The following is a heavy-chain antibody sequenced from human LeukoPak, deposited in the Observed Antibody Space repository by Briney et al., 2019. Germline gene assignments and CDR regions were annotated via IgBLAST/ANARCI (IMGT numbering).Heavy chain of an antibody. CDR3: ARSIAVAETGRWFDP. Sequence: ASVKVSCKASGYTFTGYYMHWVRQAPGQGLEWMGWINPNSGGTNYAQKFQARVTMTRDTSISTAYMELSRLRSDDTAVYYCARSIAVAETGRWFDPWGQGTLVTVSS. J-gene: IGHJ5*02. CDR1: GYTFTGYY. V-gene: IGHV1-2*02. D-gene: IGHD6-19*01. CDR2: INPNSGGT.